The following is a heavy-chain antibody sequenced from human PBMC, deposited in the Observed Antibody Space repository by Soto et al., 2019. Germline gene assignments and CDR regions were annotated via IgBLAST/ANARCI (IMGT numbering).Heavy chain of an antibody. J-gene: IGHJ4*02. Sequence: PGGSLRLSCAASGFTFSSYAMSWVRQAPGKGLEWVSAISGSGGSTYYADSVKGRFTISRDNSKNTLYLQMNSLRAEDTAVYYCEKDRRQDFWGGYFSDYWGQEPRVTV. CDR3: EKDRRQDFWGGYFSDY. V-gene: IGHV3-23*01. CDR2: ISGSGGST. CDR1: GFTFSSYA. D-gene: IGHD3-3*01.